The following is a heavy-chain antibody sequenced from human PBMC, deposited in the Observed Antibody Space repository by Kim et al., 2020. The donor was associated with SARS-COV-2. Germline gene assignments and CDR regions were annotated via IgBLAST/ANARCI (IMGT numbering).Heavy chain of an antibody. J-gene: IGHJ4*02. V-gene: IGHV3-74*01. CDR3: VRRYYDSSGYYYFDN. CDR2: INGDGSTT. D-gene: IGHD3-22*01. CDR1: GFTFINYW. Sequence: GGSLRLSCAASGFTFINYWMHWVRQAPGKVLVWVSRINGDGSTTSYADSVKGRFTISRDNAKNTLYLQMNSLRVEDTALYYCVRRYYDSSGYYYFDNWGQGTPVTVSS.